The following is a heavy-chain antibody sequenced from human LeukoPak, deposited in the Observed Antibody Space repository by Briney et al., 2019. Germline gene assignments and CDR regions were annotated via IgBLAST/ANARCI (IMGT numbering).Heavy chain of an antibody. CDR2: ISAYNGDT. D-gene: IGHD1-26*01. CDR3: ARGADLVATTYFDY. CDR1: GYTFTGYY. J-gene: IGHJ4*02. V-gene: IGHV1-18*04. Sequence: ASVKVSCKASGYTFTGYYMHWVRQAPGQGLEWVGWISAYNGDTHYAQKLQGRVTMTTDTSTSTTYMELRSLRSDDTAVYYCARGADLVATTYFDYWGQGTLVTVSS.